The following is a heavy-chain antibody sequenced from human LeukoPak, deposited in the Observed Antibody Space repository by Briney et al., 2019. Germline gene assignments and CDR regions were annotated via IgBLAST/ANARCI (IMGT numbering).Heavy chain of an antibody. CDR3: ARGRLSCSGGSCSSFDY. J-gene: IGHJ4*02. V-gene: IGHV1-8*03. CDR2: MNPNSGNT. CDR1: GYTFTGYD. Sequence: ASVKVSCKASGYTFTGYDINWVRQATGQGLEWMGWMNPNSGNTGYAQKFQGRVTITRNTSISTAYMELSSLRSEDTAVYYCARGRLSCSGGSCSSFDYWGQGTLVTVSS. D-gene: IGHD2-15*01.